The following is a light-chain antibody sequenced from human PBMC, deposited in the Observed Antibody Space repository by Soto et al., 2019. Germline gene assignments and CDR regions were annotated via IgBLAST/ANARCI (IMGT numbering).Light chain of an antibody. CDR3: QQLNSFPIP. J-gene: IGKJ3*01. V-gene: IGKV1-9*01. CDR2: GAS. Sequence: IQLTQSPSSLSASVGDRVTITCRASQGISSFLAWYQQKPGKAPKLLIYGASTLHSGVPSRFSGSGSGTDFTLTIGSLQPEDFATYYCQQLNSFPIPFGAGTKVDIK. CDR1: QGISSF.